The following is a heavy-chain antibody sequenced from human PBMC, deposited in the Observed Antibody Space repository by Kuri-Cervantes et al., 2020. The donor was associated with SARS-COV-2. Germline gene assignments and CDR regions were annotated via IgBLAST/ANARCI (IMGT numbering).Heavy chain of an antibody. CDR2: FDPEDGGT. Sequence: ASVKVSCKVSGYTLTELSMHWVRQAPGKGLEWMGGFDPEDGGTIYAQKFQGRVTMTEDTSTDTAYMELSSLRSEDTAVYYCATTPPNYYYYMDVWGKGTTVTVSS. CDR3: ATTPPNYYYYMDV. V-gene: IGHV1-24*01. J-gene: IGHJ6*03. CDR1: GYTLTELS.